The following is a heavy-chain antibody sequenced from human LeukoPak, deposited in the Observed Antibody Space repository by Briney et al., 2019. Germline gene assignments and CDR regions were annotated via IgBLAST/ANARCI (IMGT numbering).Heavy chain of an antibody. CDR3: ARIITAAAADC. CDR2: VDSDGTTT. CDR1: GVTISGYW. J-gene: IGHJ4*02. D-gene: IGHD6-13*01. Sequence: GGSLRLSCVASGVTISGYWMHWVRQAPGKGLAWVSRVDSDGTTTRYADSVKGRFTISRDNAKNTVYLQMNSLRAEDAAVYYCARIITAAAADCWGQGTLVAVSS. V-gene: IGHV3-74*01.